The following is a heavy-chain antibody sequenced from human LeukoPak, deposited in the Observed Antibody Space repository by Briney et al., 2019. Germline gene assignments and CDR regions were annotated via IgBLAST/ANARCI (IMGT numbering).Heavy chain of an antibody. CDR1: GFTFSSYA. D-gene: IGHD5-18*01. J-gene: IGHJ4*02. CDR2: ISYDGSNK. CDR3: AKDEGEYGGYSYGYPFDY. Sequence: QPGRSLRLSCAASGFTFSSYAMHWVRQAPGKGLEWVAVISYDGSNKYYADSVKGRFTISRDNSKNTLYLQMNSLRAEDTAVYYCAKDEGEYGGYSYGYPFDYWGQGTLVTVSS. V-gene: IGHV3-30-3*01.